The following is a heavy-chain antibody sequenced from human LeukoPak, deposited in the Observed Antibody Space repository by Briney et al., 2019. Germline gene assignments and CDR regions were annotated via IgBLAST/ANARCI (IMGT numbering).Heavy chain of an antibody. CDR2: ISSSSSYI. D-gene: IGHD2-2*01. J-gene: IGHJ4*02. Sequence: GGSQRLSCAASGFTFSSYSMNWVRQGPGKGLEWVSSISSSSSYIYYADSVKGRFTISRDNAKNSLYLQMNSLRAEDTAVYYCARDPVPAAFDYWGREPWSPSPQ. V-gene: IGHV3-21*01. CDR1: GFTFSSYS. CDR3: ARDPVPAAFDY.